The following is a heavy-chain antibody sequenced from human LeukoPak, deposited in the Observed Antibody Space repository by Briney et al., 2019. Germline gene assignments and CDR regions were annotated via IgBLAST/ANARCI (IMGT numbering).Heavy chain of an antibody. D-gene: IGHD3-9*01. J-gene: IGHJ6*02. CDR2: IKEDGSEK. V-gene: IGHV3-7*01. Sequence: GGSLRLSCAASGFTFSSQWMSWVRQAPGKGLEWVGNIKEDGSEKNYVDSVKGRFTISRDNAKNSLYLQMDSLRAGGTAVYFCARDRAYQYYDLLTGYYYYYGLDVWGQGTTVTVSS. CDR1: GFTFSSQW. CDR3: ARDRAYQYYDLLTGYYYYYGLDV.